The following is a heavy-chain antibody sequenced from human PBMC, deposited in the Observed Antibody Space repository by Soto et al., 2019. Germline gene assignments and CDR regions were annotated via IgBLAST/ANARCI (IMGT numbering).Heavy chain of an antibody. V-gene: IGHV4-39*07. J-gene: IGHJ4*02. CDR3: ARGTSWQLPFDY. CDR1: GGSISSSSYY. Sequence: SETLSLTCTVSGGSISSSSYYWGWIRQPPGKGLEWIGSIYYSGSTDYNPSLKSRVTISGDTSKNQFSLKVSSVTAADTAVYYCARGTSWQLPFDYWGQGXLVTVYS. D-gene: IGHD6-13*01. CDR2: IYYSGST.